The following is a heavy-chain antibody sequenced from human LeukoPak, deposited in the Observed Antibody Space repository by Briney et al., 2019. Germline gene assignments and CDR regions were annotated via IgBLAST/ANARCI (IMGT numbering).Heavy chain of an antibody. V-gene: IGHV3-7*01. CDR2: IKQDGSEK. CDR3: AGGYDREYFQH. D-gene: IGHD5-12*01. CDR1: GFTFSSYW. J-gene: IGHJ1*01. Sequence: GGSLRLSCAASGFTFSSYWMSWVRQAPGKGLEWVANIKQDGSEKYYVDSVKGRFTISRDNAKNSLYLQMNSLRAEDMAVYYCAGGYDREYFQHWGQGTLVTVSS.